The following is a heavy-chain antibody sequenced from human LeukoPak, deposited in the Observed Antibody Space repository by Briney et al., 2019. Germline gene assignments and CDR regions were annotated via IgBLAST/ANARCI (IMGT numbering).Heavy chain of an antibody. CDR2: IIPIFGTA. CDR1: GGTFSSYA. Sequence: SVKVSCKASGGTFSSYAISWARQAPGQGLEWMGGIIPIFGTANYAQKFQGRVTITTDESTSTAYMELSSLRSEDTAVYYCARVREMATITSNAFDIWGQGTMVTVSS. D-gene: IGHD5-24*01. CDR3: ARVREMATITSNAFDI. V-gene: IGHV1-69*05. J-gene: IGHJ3*02.